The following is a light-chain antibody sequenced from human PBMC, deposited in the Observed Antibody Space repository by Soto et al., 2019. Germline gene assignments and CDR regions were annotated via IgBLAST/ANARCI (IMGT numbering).Light chain of an antibody. J-gene: IGLJ2*01. CDR2: NDI. Sequence: QSVLTQPPSASGTPGQRVTISCSGSSSNIGSNTVIWYQQITGTAPKLLIYNDIQRPSGVPDRFSGSKSGTSGSLAISGLQSEDEGDYYCAAWDDSLNGHVVFGGGTKLTVL. V-gene: IGLV1-44*01. CDR1: SSNIGSNT. CDR3: AAWDDSLNGHVV.